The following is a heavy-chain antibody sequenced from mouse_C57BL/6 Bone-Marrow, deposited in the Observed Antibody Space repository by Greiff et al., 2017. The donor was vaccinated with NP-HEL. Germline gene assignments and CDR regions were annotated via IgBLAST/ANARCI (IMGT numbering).Heavy chain of an antibody. D-gene: IGHD4-1*01. CDR3: GRCVTNWEAFAY. V-gene: IGHV1-4*01. Sequence: VQLQQSGAELARPGASVKMSCKASGYTFTSYTMHWVKQRPGQGLEWIGYINPSSGYTKYNQKFKDKATLTADKSSSTAYMQLSSLTSEDAAVYYCGRCVTNWEAFAYWGQGTLVTVAA. CDR1: GYTFTSYT. CDR2: INPSSGYT. J-gene: IGHJ3*01.